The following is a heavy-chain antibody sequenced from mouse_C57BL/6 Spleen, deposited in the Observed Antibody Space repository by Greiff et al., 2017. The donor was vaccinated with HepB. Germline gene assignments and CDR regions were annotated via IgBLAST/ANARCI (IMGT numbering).Heavy chain of an antibody. V-gene: IGHV1-69*01. J-gene: IGHJ4*01. CDR1: GYTFTSYW. CDR2: IDPSDSYT. CDR3: ARRGATVHAMDY. D-gene: IGHD1-1*01. Sequence: QVQLQQPGAELVMPGASVKLSCKASGYTFTSYWMHWVKQRPGQGLEWIGEIDPSDSYTNYNQKFTGKSTLTVDKSSSTAYMQLSSLTSEDPAVYYCARRGATVHAMDYWGQGTSVTVSS.